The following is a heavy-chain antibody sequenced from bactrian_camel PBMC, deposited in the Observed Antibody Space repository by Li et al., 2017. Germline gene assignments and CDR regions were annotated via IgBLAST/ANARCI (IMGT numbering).Heavy chain of an antibody. CDR2: INRAGYT. CDR3: AARPCFSGDRWNVLEPRSFPS. V-gene: IGHV3S53*01. CDR1: GYKYRRNR. D-gene: IGHD3*01. J-gene: IGHJ6*01. Sequence: QVQLVESGGGSVQAGGSLRLSCKASGYKYRRNRMGWFRRYPGKEREGVAYINRAGYTVYADSVKGRFTVWKDWKDNAKNTLYLEMNSLKPEDTAMYYCAARPCFSGDRWNVLEPRSFPSWGLGTQVTVS.